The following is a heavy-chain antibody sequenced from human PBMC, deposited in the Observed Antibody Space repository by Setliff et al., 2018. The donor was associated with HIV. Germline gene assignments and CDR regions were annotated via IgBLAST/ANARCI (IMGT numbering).Heavy chain of an antibody. D-gene: IGHD5-18*01. CDR2: IYYSGST. Sequence: PSETLSLTCAVSGGSISSSNWWSWIRQPPGKGLEWIGYIYYSGSTNYNPSLKSRVTISLDMSKNQFSLRLSSVTAADTAVYYCARDSGYSFGFNYFDYWARERWSPSPQ. V-gene: IGHV4-61*01. CDR3: ARDSGYSFGFNYFDY. CDR1: GGSISSSNW. J-gene: IGHJ4*02.